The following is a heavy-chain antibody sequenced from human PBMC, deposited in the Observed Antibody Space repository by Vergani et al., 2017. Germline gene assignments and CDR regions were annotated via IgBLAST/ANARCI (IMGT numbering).Heavy chain of an antibody. J-gene: IGHJ4*02. D-gene: IGHD6-6*01. V-gene: IGHV4-59*01. CDR1: GGSISSYY. Sequence: QVQLPESGPGLVKPSETLSLTCTVSGGSISSYYWSWIRQPPGKGLEWIGYIYYSGSTNYNPSLKSRVTISVDTSKNQFSLKLSSVTAADTAVYYCARVNASPSFDYWGQGTLVTVSS. CDR2: IYYSGST. CDR3: ARVNASPSFDY.